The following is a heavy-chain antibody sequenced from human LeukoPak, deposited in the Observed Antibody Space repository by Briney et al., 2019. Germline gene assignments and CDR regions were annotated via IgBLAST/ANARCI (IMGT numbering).Heavy chain of an antibody. CDR1: GYTFIDYG. J-gene: IGHJ5*02. CDR2: ISGYSGNT. CDR3: ARSRVVETSNWFDP. D-gene: IGHD2-2*01. V-gene: IGHV1-18*01. Sequence: ASVKVSCKASGYTFIDYGISWVRQAPGQGLEWMGWISGYSGNTNYAQKLQDRVTMTTDTSTRTAYMELRSLTFDDTAVYYCARSRVVETSNWFDPWGQGTQVTVSS.